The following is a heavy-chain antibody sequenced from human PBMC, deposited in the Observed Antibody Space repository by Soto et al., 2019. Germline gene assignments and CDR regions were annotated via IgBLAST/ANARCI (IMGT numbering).Heavy chain of an antibody. Sequence: GGSLRLSCSASGFTFSSYAMHWVRQAPGKGLEYVSAISSNGGSTYYADSVKGRFTISRDNSKNTLYLQMSSLRAEDTAVYYCVKGGHYDFWRGSLTRYGMDVWGQGTTVTVSS. CDR3: VKGGHYDFWRGSLTRYGMDV. CDR2: ISSNGGST. J-gene: IGHJ6*02. CDR1: GFTFSSYA. D-gene: IGHD3-3*01. V-gene: IGHV3-64D*06.